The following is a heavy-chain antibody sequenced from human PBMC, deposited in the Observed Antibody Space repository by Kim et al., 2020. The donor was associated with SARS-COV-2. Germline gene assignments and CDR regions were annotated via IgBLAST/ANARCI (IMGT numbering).Heavy chain of an antibody. CDR2: IYPGDSDT. V-gene: IGHV5-51*01. D-gene: IGHD3-3*01. J-gene: IGHJ4*02. CDR1: GYSFTSYW. CDR3: ARSPAIFGVVIEIHFDY. Sequence: GESLKISCKGSGYSFTSYWIGWVRQMPGKGLEWMGIIYPGDSDTRYSPSFQGQVTISADKSISTAYLQWSSLKASDTAMYYCARSPAIFGVVIEIHFDYWGQGTLVTVSS.